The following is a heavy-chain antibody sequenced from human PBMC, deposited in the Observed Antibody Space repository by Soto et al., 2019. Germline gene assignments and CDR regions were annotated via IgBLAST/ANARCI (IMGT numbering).Heavy chain of an antibody. CDR2: IYYSGST. CDR1: GGSISSYY. V-gene: IGHV4-59*08. D-gene: IGHD4-17*01. J-gene: IGHJ4*02. Sequence: SETLSLTCTVSGGSISSYYWSWIRQPPGKGLEWIGYIYYSGSTNYNPSLKSRVTISVDTSKNQFSLKLSSVTAADTAVYYCERHYREDFGDYSPFVYWGKGTLVTAPQ. CDR3: ERHYREDFGDYSPFVY.